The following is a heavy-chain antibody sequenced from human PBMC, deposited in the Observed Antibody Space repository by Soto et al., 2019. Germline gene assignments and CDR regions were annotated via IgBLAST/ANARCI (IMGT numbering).Heavy chain of an antibody. CDR3: ARVPIASYGDESYYYYYMDV. CDR2: IYYSGST. J-gene: IGHJ6*03. V-gene: IGHV4-31*03. CDR1: GGSISSGGYY. D-gene: IGHD4-17*01. Sequence: SETLSLTCTVSGGSISSGGYYWSWIRQHPGKGLEWIGYIYYSGSTYYNPSLKSRVTISVDTSKNQFSLKLSSVTAADTAVYYCARVPIASYGDESYYYYYMDVWGKGTTVTVSS.